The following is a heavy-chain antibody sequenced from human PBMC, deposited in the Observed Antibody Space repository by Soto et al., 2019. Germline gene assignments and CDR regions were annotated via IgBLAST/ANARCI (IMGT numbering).Heavy chain of an antibody. CDR1: GGTLSDHG. J-gene: IGHJ3*02. CDR3: ARGVYGSWNYYTGAIDFEI. Sequence: QVQLEQSGAEVKKPGSSVKVSCKASGGTLSDHGVAWLRQAPGQGLEWMGGTIPVFNTAKYAQKFQGRVIVTADKFTYIDYMELSSLRSEATAFYFCARGVYGSWNYYTGAIDFEIRCQGTLLIVSS. V-gene: IGHV1-69*06. CDR2: TIPVFNTA. D-gene: IGHD3-10*01.